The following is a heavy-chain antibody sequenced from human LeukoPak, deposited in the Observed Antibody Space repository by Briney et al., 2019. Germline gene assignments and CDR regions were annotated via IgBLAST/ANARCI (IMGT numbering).Heavy chain of an antibody. V-gene: IGHV3-23*01. CDR1: GFTFSSYA. J-gene: IGHJ1*01. D-gene: IGHD2-15*01. CDR2: ISGSGGST. Sequence: GGSLRLSCAASGFTFSSYAMSWVRQAPGKGLEWVSAISGSGGSTYYADSVKGRFTISRDNSKNTLYLQMNSLRAEDTAVYYCARDPPAPWGYCGGGSCYYPHWGQGTLVTVSS. CDR3: ARDPPAPWGYCGGGSCYYPH.